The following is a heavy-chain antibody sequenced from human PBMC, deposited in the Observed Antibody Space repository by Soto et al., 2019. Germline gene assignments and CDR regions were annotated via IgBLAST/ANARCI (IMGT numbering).Heavy chain of an antibody. CDR3: ARARGHSYGELDY. V-gene: IGHV3-33*01. J-gene: IGHJ4*02. CDR2: IWYDGTNK. CDR1: GFTFTDYG. Sequence: QVQLVESGGGVVQPGRSLRLSCTTSGFTFTDYGMQWVRQAPGKGLEWVAVIWYDGTNKYYPDSVKGRFTISRDNFKNTLSLQMDSLRPDDTAVYFCARARGHSYGELDYWGRGTLVTVSP. D-gene: IGHD3-16*01.